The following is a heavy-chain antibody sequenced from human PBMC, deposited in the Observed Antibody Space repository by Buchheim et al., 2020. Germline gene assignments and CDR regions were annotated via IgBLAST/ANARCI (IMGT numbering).Heavy chain of an antibody. CDR3: ARVSGSYYYFDY. D-gene: IGHD1-26*01. Sequence: EVQLVESGGGLAQPGGSLRLSCAASGFTFSDHSVDWVRQAPGKGLEWVGRSRNKANSYTTEFGASVKGRFTISRDESKNSLYLQMNSLKTEDTAVYYCARVSGSYYYFDYWGQGTL. CDR1: GFTFSDHS. CDR2: SRNKANSYTT. J-gene: IGHJ4*02. V-gene: IGHV3-72*01.